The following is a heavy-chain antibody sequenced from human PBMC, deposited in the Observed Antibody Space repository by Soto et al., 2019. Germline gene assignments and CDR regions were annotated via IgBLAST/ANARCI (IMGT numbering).Heavy chain of an antibody. CDR3: ARQYGDYVIYYFYAMDV. J-gene: IGHJ6*02. CDR1: GGSISSRSYY. CDR2: IYYSGST. V-gene: IGHV4-39*01. D-gene: IGHD4-17*01. Sequence: QLQLQESGPGLVKPSETLSLTCTVSGGSISSRSYYWGWIRQPPGKGLEWIGSIYYSGSTYYNPSLKSRVAISVDTSKNQFSLKLSSVTAADTAVYYCARQYGDYVIYYFYAMDVWGQGTTVTVSS.